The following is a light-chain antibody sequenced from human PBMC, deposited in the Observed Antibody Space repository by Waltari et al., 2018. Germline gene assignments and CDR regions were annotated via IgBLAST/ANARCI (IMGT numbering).Light chain of an antibody. CDR1: QSVSSY. CDR2: AAS. CDR3: QQRSNWPRT. J-gene: IGKJ1*01. Sequence: EIVLTQSPATLSLSPGARATLSCRASQSVSSYLAWDQHKPGQAPRLLIYAASNRATGIPARFSGSGSGTDFTLTISSLEPEDFAVYYCQQRSNWPRTFGQGTKVDVK. V-gene: IGKV3-11*01.